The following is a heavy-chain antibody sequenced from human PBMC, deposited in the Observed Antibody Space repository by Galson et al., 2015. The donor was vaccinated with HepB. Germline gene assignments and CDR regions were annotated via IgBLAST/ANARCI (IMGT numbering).Heavy chain of an antibody. J-gene: IGHJ6*03. CDR3: ARVDSSSYVHYYYYYMDV. CDR2: ISYDGSNK. V-gene: IGHV3-30-3*01. CDR1: GFTFSSYA. Sequence: SLRLSCAASGFTFSSYAMHWVRQAPGKGLEWVAVISYDGSNKYYADSVKGRFTISRDNSKNTLYLQMNSLRAEDTAVYYCARVDSSSYVHYYYYYMDVWGKGTTVTVSS. D-gene: IGHD6-6*01.